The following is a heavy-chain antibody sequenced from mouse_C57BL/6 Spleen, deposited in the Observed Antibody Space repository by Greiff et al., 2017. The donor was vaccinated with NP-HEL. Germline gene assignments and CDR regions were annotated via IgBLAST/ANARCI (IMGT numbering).Heavy chain of an antibody. CDR3: ARADLAWFAY. Sequence: VMLVESGAELARPGASVKMSCKASGYTFTSYTMHWVKQRPGQGLEWIGYINPSSGYTKYNQKFKDKATLTADKSSSTAYMQLSSLTSEDSAVYYCARADLAWFAYWGQGTLVTVSA. CDR1: GYTFTSYT. CDR2: INPSSGYT. J-gene: IGHJ3*01. V-gene: IGHV1-4*01.